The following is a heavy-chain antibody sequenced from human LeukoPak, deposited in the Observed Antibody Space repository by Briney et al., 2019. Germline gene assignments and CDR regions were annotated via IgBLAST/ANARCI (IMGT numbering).Heavy chain of an antibody. D-gene: IGHD1-1*01. V-gene: IGHV3-30*04. CDR3: ARPSVPYNWNDATGY. Sequence: PGGSLRLSCAASGFTFSSYAMHWVRQAPGKGLEWVAVISYDGSNKYYADSVKGRFTISRDNSKNTLYLQMNSLRAEDTAVYYCARPSVPYNWNDATGYWGQGTLVTASS. CDR1: GFTFSSYA. CDR2: ISYDGSNK. J-gene: IGHJ4*02.